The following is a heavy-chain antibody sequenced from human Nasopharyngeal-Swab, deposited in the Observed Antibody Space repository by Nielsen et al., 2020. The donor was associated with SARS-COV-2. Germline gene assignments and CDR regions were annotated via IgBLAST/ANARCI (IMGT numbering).Heavy chain of an antibody. D-gene: IGHD3-3*01. CDR2: IYSGGST. CDR3: ARASPFWSGYTNFDY. V-gene: IGHV3-53*01. Sequence: GGSLRLSCAASGFTVSSNYMSWVRQAPGKGLEWVSVIYSGGSTYYADSVKGRFTISRDNSKNTLYLQMNSLRAEDTAVYYCARASPFWSGYTNFDYWGQGTLVTVSS. J-gene: IGHJ4*02. CDR1: GFTVSSNY.